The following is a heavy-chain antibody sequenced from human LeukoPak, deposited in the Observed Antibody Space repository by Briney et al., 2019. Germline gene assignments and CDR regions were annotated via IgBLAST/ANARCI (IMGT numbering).Heavy chain of an antibody. CDR3: ASDGSPPYWYFDL. V-gene: IGHV3-21*01. Sequence: GGSLRLSCAASGFTFSSYAMSWVRQAPGKGLEWVSSISSSSSYIYYADSVKGRFTISRDNAKNSLYLQMNSLRAEDTAVYYCASDGSPPYWYFDLWGRGTLVTVSS. J-gene: IGHJ2*01. D-gene: IGHD1-26*01. CDR2: ISSSSSYI. CDR1: GFTFSSYA.